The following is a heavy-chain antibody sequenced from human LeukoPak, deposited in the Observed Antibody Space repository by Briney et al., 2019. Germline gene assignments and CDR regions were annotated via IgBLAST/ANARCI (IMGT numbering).Heavy chain of an antibody. CDR2: INHSGST. V-gene: IGHV4-34*01. Sequence: SETLSLTCAVYGGSFSGYYWSWIRQPPGEGLEWIGEINHSGSTNYNPPLKSRATISVDTSKNQFSLKLSSVTAADTAVYYCARAVTSITMVRGVHFDYWGQGTLVTVSS. J-gene: IGHJ4*02. D-gene: IGHD3-10*01. CDR3: ARAVTSITMVRGVHFDY. CDR1: GGSFSGYY.